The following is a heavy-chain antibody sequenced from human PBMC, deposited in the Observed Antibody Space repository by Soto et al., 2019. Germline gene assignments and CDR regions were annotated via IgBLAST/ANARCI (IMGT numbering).Heavy chain of an antibody. CDR1: GGSISSGGYS. CDR3: PASSGYSRFDP. J-gene: IGHJ5*02. CDR2: IYDSGST. D-gene: IGHD5-12*01. V-gene: IGHV4-30-2*01. Sequence: SQTLSLTCAVSGGSISSGGYSWSWIRQPPGKGLEWIGYIYDSGSTYYNPSLKSRVTMSVDRSKHQFSLKMSAVTAADTAVYYCPASSGYSRFDPWGQGTLVTVSS.